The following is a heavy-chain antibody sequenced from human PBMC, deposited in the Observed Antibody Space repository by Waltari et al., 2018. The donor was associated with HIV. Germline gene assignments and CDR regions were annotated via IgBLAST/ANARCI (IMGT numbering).Heavy chain of an antibody. J-gene: IGHJ6*02. CDR1: GFTFSGYS. Sequence: EVQLVESGGGLVQPGGSLRLSCASSGFTFSGYSMNWVRQAPGKGLEWISYISSSTSNIYYADSVKGRFTISRDNAKNSLYLQINSLRAEDTAVYYCARDASSCSGVSCYALDYYYGMDVWGQGTTVTVSS. CDR2: ISSSTSNI. CDR3: ARDASSCSGVSCYALDYYYGMDV. D-gene: IGHD2-15*01. V-gene: IGHV3-48*01.